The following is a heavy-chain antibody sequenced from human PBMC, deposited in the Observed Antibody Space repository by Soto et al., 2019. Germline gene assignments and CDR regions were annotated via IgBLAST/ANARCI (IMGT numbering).Heavy chain of an antibody. D-gene: IGHD1-26*01. CDR2: IYRSGTT. Sequence: SETLSLTCVVSNFSISSGYYWGWIRQSPGKGLEWIASIYRSGTTSYNPSLKSRVTISVDPSKNQFSLMLTAVTAADTAVYYCARTHSGSYYSVFNYWGRGSMVTVSS. V-gene: IGHV4-38-2*01. CDR3: ARTHSGSYYSVFNY. J-gene: IGHJ4*02. CDR1: NFSISSGYY.